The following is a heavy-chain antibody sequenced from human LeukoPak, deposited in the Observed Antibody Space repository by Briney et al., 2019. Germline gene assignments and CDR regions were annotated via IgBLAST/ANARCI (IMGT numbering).Heavy chain of an antibody. CDR3: VEAMVDY. Sequence: GGSLRLSCAASGFTFSSYGMHWVRQAPGKGLEWVAVISYDGSNKYYADSVKGRFTISRDNSKNTLYLQMNSLRAEDTAVYYCVEAMVDYWGQGTLVTVSS. D-gene: IGHD5-18*01. CDR2: ISYDGSNK. V-gene: IGHV3-30*03. J-gene: IGHJ4*02. CDR1: GFTFSSYG.